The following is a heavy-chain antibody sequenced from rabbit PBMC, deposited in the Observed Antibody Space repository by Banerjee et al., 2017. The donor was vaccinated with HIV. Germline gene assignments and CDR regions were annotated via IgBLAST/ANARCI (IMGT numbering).Heavy chain of an antibody. J-gene: IGHJ4*01. Sequence: QSLEESGGDLVKPGASLTLTCTASGFSFSSIYYMCWVRQAPGKGLEWIACIDAGSSGSTYYASWAKGRFTISKTSSTTVTLQMTSLTAADTATYFCARSGYPVTSVYHDGLTLWGQGTLVTVS. CDR3: ARSGYPVTSVYHDGLTL. CDR2: IDAGSSGST. CDR1: GFSFSSIYY. D-gene: IGHD7-1*01. V-gene: IGHV1S40*01.